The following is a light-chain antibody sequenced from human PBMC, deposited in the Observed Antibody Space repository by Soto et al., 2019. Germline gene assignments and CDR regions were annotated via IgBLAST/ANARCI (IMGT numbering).Light chain of an antibody. Sequence: EIVLTQPPGTLSLSPGERATLSCRASQSVSSSYLAWYQQKPGQAPRLLIYGASSRATGIPDRFSGSGSGTDFTLTISRREPEDFAVYYCQQYGSSRSITFGQGTRLEIK. CDR1: QSVSSSY. J-gene: IGKJ5*01. CDR2: GAS. CDR3: QQYGSSRSIT. V-gene: IGKV3-20*01.